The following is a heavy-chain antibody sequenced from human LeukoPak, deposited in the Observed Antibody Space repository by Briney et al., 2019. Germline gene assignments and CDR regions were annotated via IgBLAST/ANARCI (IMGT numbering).Heavy chain of an antibody. D-gene: IGHD3-3*01. Sequence: ASVKVSCKVSGYTLNELSMHWVRQAPGKGLEWMGGFDPEDGETIYAQKFQGRVTMTEDTSTDTAYMELSSLRSEDTAVYYCATSHPTYYDFWSGYKFSDYWGQGTLVTVSS. CDR3: ATSHPTYYDFWSGYKFSDY. CDR1: GYTLNELS. J-gene: IGHJ4*02. V-gene: IGHV1-24*01. CDR2: FDPEDGET.